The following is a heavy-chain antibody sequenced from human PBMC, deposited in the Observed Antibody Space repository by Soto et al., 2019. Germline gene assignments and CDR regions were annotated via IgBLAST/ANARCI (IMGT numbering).Heavy chain of an antibody. CDR3: ENIAVAGTFDY. CDR1: GFTFSSYA. Sequence: EVQLLESGGGLVQPGGSLRLACAASGFTFSSYAMSWVRQAPGKGLEWVSAISGSGGSTYYADSVKGRFTLSRDNSKNTLDLKMNSLRAEDTAVYYCENIAVAGTFDYWGQGTLVTVSS. CDR2: ISGSGGST. V-gene: IGHV3-23*01. D-gene: IGHD6-19*01. J-gene: IGHJ4*02.